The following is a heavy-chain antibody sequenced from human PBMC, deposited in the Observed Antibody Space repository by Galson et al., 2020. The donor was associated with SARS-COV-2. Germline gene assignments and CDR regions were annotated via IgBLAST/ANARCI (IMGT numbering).Heavy chain of an antibody. V-gene: IGHV3-30*02. CDR3: AKSEAARHYYYYMDV. CDR2: IWYDGSNK. Sequence: GESLKISCAASGFTFSSYGMHWVRQAPGKGLEWVAFIWYDGSNKYYADSVKGRFTISRDNSKNTLYLQMNSLRAEDTAVYYCAKSEAARHYYYYMDVWGKGATVTVSS. CDR1: GFTFSSYG. D-gene: IGHD6-6*01. J-gene: IGHJ6*03.